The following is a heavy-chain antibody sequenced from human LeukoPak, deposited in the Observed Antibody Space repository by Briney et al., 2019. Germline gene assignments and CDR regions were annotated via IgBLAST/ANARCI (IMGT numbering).Heavy chain of an antibody. J-gene: IGHJ4*02. D-gene: IGHD4-17*01. V-gene: IGHV1-18*01. CDR1: GYTFTSSG. CDR3: ARDGNYGDDDLDY. CDR2: ISVNNGNT. Sequence: ASVKVSCKASGYTFTSSGISWVRQAPGQGLEWMGWISVNNGNTNYAQKLQDRVTMTADTSTSTAYMELRSLRSDDTAVYYCARDGNYGDDDLDYWGQGTLSPSPQ.